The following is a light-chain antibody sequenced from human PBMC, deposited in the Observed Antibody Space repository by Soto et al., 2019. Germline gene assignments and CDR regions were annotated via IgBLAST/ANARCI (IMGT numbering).Light chain of an antibody. V-gene: IGKV3-11*01. CDR1: QSVSNN. J-gene: IGKJ4*01. CDR2: DAS. CDR3: HQRSNWPPT. Sequence: ENVLTQSPATLSLSPGERATLSCRASQSVSNNLAWYQQKPGQAPRLLIYDASNRATGIPARFSGSGSGTDFTLTISSLQPEDFAVYYCHQRSNWPPTFGGGTKVEIK.